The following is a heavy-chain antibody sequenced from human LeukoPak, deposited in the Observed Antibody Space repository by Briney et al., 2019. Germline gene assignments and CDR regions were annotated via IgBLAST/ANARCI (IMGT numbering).Heavy chain of an antibody. D-gene: IGHD6-13*01. CDR3: AKDRGKQQLFDY. V-gene: IGHV3-30*02. Sequence: PGGSLRLSCAASGFTFSSYGMHWVRQAPGKGLEWVAFIRYDGSNKYYADSVKGRFTISRDNSKNTLYLQMNSLRAGDTAVYYCAKDRGKQQLFDYWGQGTLVTVS. CDR1: GFTFSSYG. CDR2: IRYDGSNK. J-gene: IGHJ4*02.